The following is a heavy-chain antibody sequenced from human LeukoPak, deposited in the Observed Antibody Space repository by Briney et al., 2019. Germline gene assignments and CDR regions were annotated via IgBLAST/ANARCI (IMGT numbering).Heavy chain of an antibody. CDR1: GGSISSGDYY. J-gene: IGHJ6*02. CDR2: IYYSGST. V-gene: IGHV4-30-4*01. CDR3: ARASLWFGELFYYYGMDV. Sequence: SETLSLTCTVSGGSISSGDYYWSWIRQPPGKGLEWIGYIYYSGSTYYNPSLKSRVTISVDTSKNQFSLKLSSVTAADTAVYYCARASLWFGELFYYYGMDVWGQGTTVTVSS. D-gene: IGHD3-10*01.